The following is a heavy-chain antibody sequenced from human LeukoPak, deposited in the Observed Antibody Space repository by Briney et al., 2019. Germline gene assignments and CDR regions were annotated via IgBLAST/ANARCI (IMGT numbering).Heavy chain of an antibody. V-gene: IGHV3-23*01. Sequence: GGSLRLSCAASGFTFSSYAMSWVRQAPGKGLEWVSAISGSGGSTYYADSVKGRFTISRDNAKNSLYLQMNSLRDEGTAVYYCAREISRAFDYWGQGTLVTVSS. CDR1: GFTFSSYA. D-gene: IGHD3-3*01. CDR3: AREISRAFDY. CDR2: ISGSGGST. J-gene: IGHJ4*02.